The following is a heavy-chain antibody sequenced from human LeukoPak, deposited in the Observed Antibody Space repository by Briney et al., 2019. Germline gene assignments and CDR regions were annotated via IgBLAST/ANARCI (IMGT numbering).Heavy chain of an antibody. CDR2: ISSSSSYI. Sequence: GSLRLSCAASGFTFSSYSMNWVRQAPGKGLEWASSISSSSSYIYYADSVKGRFTISRDNAKNSLYLQMNSLRAEDTAVYYCARDLGIAAAVVASTYYFDYWGQGTLVTVSS. CDR1: GFTFSSYS. J-gene: IGHJ4*02. V-gene: IGHV3-21*01. CDR3: ARDLGIAAAVVASTYYFDY. D-gene: IGHD6-13*01.